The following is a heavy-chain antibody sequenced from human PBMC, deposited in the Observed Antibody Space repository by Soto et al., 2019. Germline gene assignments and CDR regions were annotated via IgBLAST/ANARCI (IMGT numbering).Heavy chain of an antibody. Sequence: PSETLSLTCTFAVASISVFYWGWIRKYTCRGLDSTGTIYSNGTTDYNRSLKSRVMMSVDTSKKQFSLNLRSVTAADTAVYYCVRDGTKTFRDWFDPWGQGISVIVSS. J-gene: IGHJ5*02. D-gene: IGHD1-1*01. CDR1: VASISVFY. CDR2: IYSNGTT. V-gene: IGHV4-4*07. CDR3: VRDGTKTFRDWFDP.